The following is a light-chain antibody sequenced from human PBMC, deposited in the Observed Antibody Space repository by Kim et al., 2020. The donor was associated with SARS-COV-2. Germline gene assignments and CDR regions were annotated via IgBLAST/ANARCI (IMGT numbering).Light chain of an antibody. Sequence: SVGDRVTITCRGSQSISSWLAWYQQKPGKAPNLLIYKASSLQSGVPSRFSGSGSGTEFTLTISSLQPDDFATYYCQQYGSSSPITFGQGTRLEIK. J-gene: IGKJ5*01. CDR1: QSISSW. CDR3: QQYGSSSPIT. CDR2: KAS. V-gene: IGKV1-5*03.